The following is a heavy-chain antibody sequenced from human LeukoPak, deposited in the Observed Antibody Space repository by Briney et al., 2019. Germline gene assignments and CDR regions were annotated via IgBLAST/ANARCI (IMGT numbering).Heavy chain of an antibody. J-gene: IGHJ4*02. CDR1: GFTFSSYW. CDR2: IRGDGSEK. Sequence: SGESLRLYCAASGFTFSSYWMTWVRQAPGKGLEWVANIRGDGSEKKYVDSVKGRFTISRDNAKNSLYLQMDNLRAEDTAMYYCARTSSITCYDYWGRGTLVTVSS. D-gene: IGHD2-2*01. V-gene: IGHV3-7*03. CDR3: ARTSSITCYDY.